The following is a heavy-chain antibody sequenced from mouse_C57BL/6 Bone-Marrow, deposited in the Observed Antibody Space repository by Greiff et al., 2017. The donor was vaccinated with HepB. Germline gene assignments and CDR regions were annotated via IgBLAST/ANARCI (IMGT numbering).Heavy chain of an antibody. V-gene: IGHV1-5*01. CDR1: GYTFTSYW. CDR2: IYPGNSDT. CDR3: TRCRYYGSSSYWYFDV. D-gene: IGHD1-1*01. J-gene: IGHJ1*03. Sequence: VQLQQPETVLARPGASVKMSCKTSGYTFTSYWMHWVKQRPGQGLEWIGAIYPGNSDTSYNQKFKGKAKLTAVTSASTAYMELSSLTNEDSAVYYCTRCRYYGSSSYWYFDVWGTGTTVTVSS.